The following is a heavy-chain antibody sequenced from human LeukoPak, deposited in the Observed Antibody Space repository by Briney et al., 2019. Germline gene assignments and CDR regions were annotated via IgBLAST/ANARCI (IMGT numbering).Heavy chain of an antibody. Sequence: ASVKVSCKTSGYTFTGYHMHWVRQAPGQGLEWMGWINPNSGGTNYAQKFQGWVTMTRDTSISTAYMELSRLRSDDTAVYYCARDFGYSYGYFYYYGMDVWGQGTTVTVSS. D-gene: IGHD5-18*01. J-gene: IGHJ6*02. CDR3: ARDFGYSYGYFYYYGMDV. CDR2: INPNSGGT. V-gene: IGHV1-2*04. CDR1: GYTFTGYH.